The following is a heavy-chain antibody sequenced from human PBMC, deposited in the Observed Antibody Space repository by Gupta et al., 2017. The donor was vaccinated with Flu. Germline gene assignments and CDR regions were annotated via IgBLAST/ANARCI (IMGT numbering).Heavy chain of an antibody. CDR1: GFTFSSYA. CDR2: ISGSGGST. V-gene: IGHV3-23*01. D-gene: IGHD2-2*01. CDR3: AKPLGYCSSTSCYPDDY. J-gene: IGHJ4*02. Sequence: EVQLLESGGGLVQPGGSLRLSCAASGFTFSSYAMSWVRQAPGKGLEWVSAISGSGGSTYYADSVKGRFTISRDNSKNTLYLQMNSLRAEDTAVYYCAKPLGYCSSTSCYPDDYWGQGTLVTVSS.